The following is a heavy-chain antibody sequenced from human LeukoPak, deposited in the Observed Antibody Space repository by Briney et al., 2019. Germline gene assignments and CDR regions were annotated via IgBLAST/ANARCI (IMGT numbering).Heavy chain of an antibody. J-gene: IGHJ4*02. CDR3: ARESIAVAGAPFDY. D-gene: IGHD6-19*01. Sequence: PGGSLRLSCAASGFTFSSYEMSWVRQAPGKGLEWVSYISSSGSTIYYADSVKGRFTISRDNAKNSLYLQMNSLRAEDTAVYYCARESIAVAGAPFDYWGQGTLVTVSS. CDR1: GFTFSSYE. CDR2: ISSSGSTI. V-gene: IGHV3-48*03.